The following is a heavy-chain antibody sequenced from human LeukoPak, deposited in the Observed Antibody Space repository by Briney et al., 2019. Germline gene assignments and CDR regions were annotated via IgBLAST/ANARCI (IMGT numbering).Heavy chain of an antibody. D-gene: IGHD6-19*01. CDR1: GGSISSYY. CDR3: AKARHTTSGWPTYFDY. J-gene: IGHJ4*02. CDR2: IYYSGST. V-gene: IGHV4-59*12. Sequence: PSETLSLTCTVSGGSISSYYWSWIRQPPGKGLEWIGYIYYSGSTYYNPSLKSRVTISVDRSKNQFSLKLSSVTAADTAVYYCAKARHTTSGWPTYFDYWGQGTLVTVSS.